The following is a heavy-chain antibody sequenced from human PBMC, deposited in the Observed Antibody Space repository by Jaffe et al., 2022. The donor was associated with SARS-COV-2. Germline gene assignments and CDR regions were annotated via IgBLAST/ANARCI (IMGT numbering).Heavy chain of an antibody. J-gene: IGHJ4*02. V-gene: IGHV1-2*02. CDR2: INPNSGGT. Sequence: QVQLVQSGAEVKKPGASVKVSCKASGYTFTDYYMHWVRQAPGQGLEWMGWINPNSGGTNYAQKFQGRVTMTRDTSISTAYMELSRLRSDDTAVYYCARDGHTDFWSGYYVDYWGQGTLVIVSS. D-gene: IGHD3-3*01. CDR3: ARDGHTDFWSGYYVDY. CDR1: GYTFTDYY.